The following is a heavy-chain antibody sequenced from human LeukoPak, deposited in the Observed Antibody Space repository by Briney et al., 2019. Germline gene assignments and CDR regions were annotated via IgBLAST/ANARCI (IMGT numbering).Heavy chain of an antibody. D-gene: IGHD2-15*01. CDR1: GFTFITYS. CDR3: AKVRVGTAHFDY. Sequence: GGSLRLSCAASGFTFITYSMNWVRQAPGKGLEWVSYISSGSTTIYNADSVKGRFTISRDNAKNSLYLQMNSLRAEDTAAYYCAKVRVGTAHFDYWGQGTLVTVSS. CDR2: ISSGSTTI. V-gene: IGHV3-48*04. J-gene: IGHJ4*02.